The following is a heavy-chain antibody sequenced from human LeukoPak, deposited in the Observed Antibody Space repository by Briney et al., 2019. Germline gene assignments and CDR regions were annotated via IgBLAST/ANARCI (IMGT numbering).Heavy chain of an antibody. D-gene: IGHD6-6*01. CDR2: ISFDGSDK. Sequence: GGSLRLSCAASGFTFSSYAMHWVRQAPGKGLQWVVLISFDGSDKYYADSVKGRFTISRDNSKNTLYVQMNSLRAEDTAVYYCARSSAVRLLNFDYWGQGTLVTVSS. CDR3: ARSSAVRLLNFDY. J-gene: IGHJ4*02. CDR1: GFTFSSYA. V-gene: IGHV3-30*01.